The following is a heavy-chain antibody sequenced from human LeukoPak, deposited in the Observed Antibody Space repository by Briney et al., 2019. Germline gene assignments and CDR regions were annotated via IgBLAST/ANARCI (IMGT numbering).Heavy chain of an antibody. J-gene: IGHJ4*02. D-gene: IGHD3-10*01. V-gene: IGHV3-74*01. Sequence: GRSLRLSCAASGFTFSSYAMHWVRQAPGKGLVWVSRISGDGTTTNYAVSVKGRFTISRDNAKNTLYLRMNSLRAEDTAVYYCARELPFDYWGQGTLVTVSS. CDR3: ARELPFDY. CDR2: ISGDGTTT. CDR1: GFTFSSYA.